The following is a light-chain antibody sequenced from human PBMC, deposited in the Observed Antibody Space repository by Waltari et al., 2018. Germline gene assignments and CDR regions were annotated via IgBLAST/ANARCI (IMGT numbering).Light chain of an antibody. CDR2: RSD. J-gene: IGLJ3*02. V-gene: IGLV1-44*01. Sequence: QSVLTQPPSASGTPGPRGTISCSVSASNIGGNLVNWYKQPPGKAPKLLIYRSDRRPSGVPDRFSGSKSGTSASLAISGLQSEDEADYFCASWDDSMNGHWVFGGGTKVTVL. CDR3: ASWDDSMNGHWV. CDR1: ASNIGGNL.